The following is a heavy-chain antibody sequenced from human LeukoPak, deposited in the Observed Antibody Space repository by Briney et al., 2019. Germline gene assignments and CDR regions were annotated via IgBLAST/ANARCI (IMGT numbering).Heavy chain of an antibody. CDR1: GYTFTSYD. Sequence: GASVKVSCKASGYTFTSYDINWVRQATGQGLEWMGWMNPNSGNTGYAQKFQGRVTMTRNTSISTAYMELSSLRSEDTAVYYCARSPPYYDFWSGYFDYWGQGTLVTVSS. CDR2: MNPNSGNT. CDR3: ARSPPYYDFWSGYFDY. J-gene: IGHJ4*02. D-gene: IGHD3-3*01. V-gene: IGHV1-8*01.